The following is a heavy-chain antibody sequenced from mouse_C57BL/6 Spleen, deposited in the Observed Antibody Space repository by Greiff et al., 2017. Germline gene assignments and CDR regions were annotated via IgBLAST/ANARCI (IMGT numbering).Heavy chain of an antibody. CDR1: GFTFSDYG. CDR2: ISSGSSTI. V-gene: IGHV5-17*01. J-gene: IGHJ2*01. D-gene: IGHD1-1*01. Sequence: EVQLVESGGGLVKPGGSLKLSCAASGFTFSDYGMHWVRQAPEKGLEWVAYISSGSSTIYYADTGKGRFTISSDNAKNTLFLQMTSMRSEDTAMDYCARARYGSSFDYWGQGTTLTVSS. CDR3: ARARYGSSFDY.